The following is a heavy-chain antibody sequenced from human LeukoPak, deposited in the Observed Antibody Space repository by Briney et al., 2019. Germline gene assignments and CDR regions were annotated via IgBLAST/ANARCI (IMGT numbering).Heavy chain of an antibody. CDR1: GYTFTSYD. J-gene: IGHJ4*02. Sequence: ASVKVSCKASGYTFTSYDINWVRQATGQGLEWTGWMNPNSGNTGYAQKFQGRVTITRNTSISTAYMELSSLRAEDTAVYYCARGGTCSGGSCYSSSDYGDTPYFDYWGQGTLVTVSS. CDR2: MNPNSGNT. D-gene: IGHD2-15*01. V-gene: IGHV1-8*03. CDR3: ARGGTCSGGSCYSSSDYGDTPYFDY.